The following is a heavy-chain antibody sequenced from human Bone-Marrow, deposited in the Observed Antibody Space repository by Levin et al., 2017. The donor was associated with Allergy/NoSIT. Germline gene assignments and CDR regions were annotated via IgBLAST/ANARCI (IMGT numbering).Heavy chain of an antibody. CDR2: ISAYNGNT. CDR1: GYTFTSYG. D-gene: IGHD6-19*01. Sequence: ASVKVSCKASGYTFTSYGISWVRQAPGQGLEWMGWISAYNGNTNYAQKLQGRVTMTTDTSTSTAYMELRSLRSDDTAVYYCARAKHSSGWYEGAFDIWGQGTMVTVSS. J-gene: IGHJ3*02. CDR3: ARAKHSSGWYEGAFDI. V-gene: IGHV1-18*01.